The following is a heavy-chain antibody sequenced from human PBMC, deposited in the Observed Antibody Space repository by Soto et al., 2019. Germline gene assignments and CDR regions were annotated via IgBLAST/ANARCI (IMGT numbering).Heavy chain of an antibody. CDR2: IKQDGSEK. CDR1: GFTFSSYW. J-gene: IGHJ4*02. CDR3: ARDPSPRQIVGATSIDY. D-gene: IGHD1-26*01. V-gene: IGHV3-7*01. Sequence: GGSLRLSCAASGFTFSSYWMSWVRQAPGKGLEWVANIKQDGSEKYYVDSVKGRFTISRDHAKNSLYLQMNSLRAEDTAVYYCARDPSPRQIVGATSIDYWGQGTLVTVSS.